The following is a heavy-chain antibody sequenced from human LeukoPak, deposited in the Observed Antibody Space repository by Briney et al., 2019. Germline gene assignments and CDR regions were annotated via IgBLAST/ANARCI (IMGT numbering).Heavy chain of an antibody. V-gene: IGHV1-2*06. J-gene: IGHJ6*02. CDR3: ARGAQERRGMDV. CDR1: GYTFTSYY. Sequence: GASVKVSCKASGYTFTSYYMHWVRQAPGQGLEWMGRINPNSGGTNYAQKFQGRVTMTRDTSISTAYMELSRLRSDDTAVYHCARGAQERRGMDVWGQGTTVTVSS. CDR2: INPNSGGT.